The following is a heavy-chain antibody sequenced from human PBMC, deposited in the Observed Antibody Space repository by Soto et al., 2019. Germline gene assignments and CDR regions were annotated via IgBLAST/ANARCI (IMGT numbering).Heavy chain of an antibody. D-gene: IGHD3-22*01. CDR3: ARDFITYYYDSSGYSRFEGFDY. V-gene: IGHV1-69*04. CDR1: GGTFSSYT. CDR2: IIPILGIA. J-gene: IGHJ4*02. Sequence: ASVKVSCKASGGTFSSYTISWVRQAPGQGLEWMGRIIPILGIANYAQKFQGRVTITADKSTSTAYMELSSLRSEDTAVYYCARDFITYYYDSSGYSRFEGFDYWGQ.